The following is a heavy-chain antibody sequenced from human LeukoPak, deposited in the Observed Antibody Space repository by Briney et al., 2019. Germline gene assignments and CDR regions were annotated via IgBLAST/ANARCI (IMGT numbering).Heavy chain of an antibody. CDR3: ARDYTTAVAGKLLGY. J-gene: IGHJ4*02. D-gene: IGHD6-19*01. V-gene: IGHV3-74*01. CDR1: GFTFSSYW. Sequence: GGSLRLSCAASGFTFSSYWMHWVRQAPGKGLVWVSRTNSDGSSTNDADSVKGRFTISRDNAKNTLYLQMNSLRVEDTAVYYCARDYTTAVAGKLLGYWGQGTLVTVSS. CDR2: TNSDGSST.